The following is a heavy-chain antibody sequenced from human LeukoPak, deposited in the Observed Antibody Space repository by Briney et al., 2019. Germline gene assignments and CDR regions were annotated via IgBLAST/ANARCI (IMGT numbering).Heavy chain of an antibody. CDR1: GGSISSSSYY. Sequence: SETLSLTCTVSGGSISSSSYYWGWIRQPPGKGLEWLGSIYYSGSTYYNPSLKSRVTISVDTSKNQFSLKLSSVTAADTAVYYCARHILSITIFGVVGLGFDPWGQGTLVTVSS. J-gene: IGHJ5*02. CDR3: ARHILSITIFGVVGLGFDP. CDR2: IYYSGST. D-gene: IGHD3-3*01. V-gene: IGHV4-39*01.